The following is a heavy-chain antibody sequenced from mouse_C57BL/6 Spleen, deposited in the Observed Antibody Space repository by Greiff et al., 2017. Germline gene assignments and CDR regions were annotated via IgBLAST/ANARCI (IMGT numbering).Heavy chain of an antibody. V-gene: IGHV1-12*01. CDR2: IYPGNGDT. D-gene: IGHD3-3*01. CDR1: GYTFTSYN. CDR3: ARGGGTRKYYYAMDY. Sequence: LQQSGAELVRPGASVKMSCQASGYTFTSYNMHWVKQTPRQGLEWIGAIYPGNGDTSYNQKFKGKATLTVDKSSSTAYMQLSSLTSEDSAVYFCARGGGTRKYYYAMDYWGQGTSVTVSS. J-gene: IGHJ4*01.